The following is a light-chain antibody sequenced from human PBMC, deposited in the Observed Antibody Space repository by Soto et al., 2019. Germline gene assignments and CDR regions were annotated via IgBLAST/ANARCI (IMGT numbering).Light chain of an antibody. CDR1: SSNIGSNY. J-gene: IGLJ2*01. CDR2: SNN. Sequence: QSVLTQPPSASGTPGQRVTISCSGSSSNIGSNYVYWYQQLPGMAPKLLIYSNNQRPSGVPDRFSGSQSGTSASLAISGLRSEDEADYYCTSYGGRDDTIFGGGTKLTVL. CDR3: TSYGGRDDTI. V-gene: IGLV1-47*02.